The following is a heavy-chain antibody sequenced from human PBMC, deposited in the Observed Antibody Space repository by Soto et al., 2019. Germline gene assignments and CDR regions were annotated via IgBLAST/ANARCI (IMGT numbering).Heavy chain of an antibody. CDR3: ARRRLPYCSGGSCYGYY. CDR1: GGSISSYNW. D-gene: IGHD2-15*01. J-gene: IGHJ4*02. V-gene: IGHV4-4*02. CDR2: IYHSGST. Sequence: QVQLQESGPGLVKPSGTMSLTCAVSGGSISSYNWWSWVRQPPGKGLVWIGEIYHSGSTSYNPSLKSRVTMLVDKSRKQFSLKLTSLTAADTAVYYCARRRLPYCSGGSCYGYYWGKGTLGTVSS.